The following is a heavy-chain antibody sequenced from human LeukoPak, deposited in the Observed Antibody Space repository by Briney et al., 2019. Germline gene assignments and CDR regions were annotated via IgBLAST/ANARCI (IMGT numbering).Heavy chain of an antibody. CDR1: GYTFTSYA. V-gene: IGHV7-4-1*02. Sequence: ASVKVSCKASGYTFTSYAMNWVRHAPGQGLEWMGWINTITGNPTYAQGFTGRFVFSLDTAFSTAYMQISSLKAEDTAVYYCARAWFGELLYPDYCGQGTLVTVSS. CDR2: INTITGNP. CDR3: ARAWFGELLYPDY. J-gene: IGHJ4*02. D-gene: IGHD3-10*01.